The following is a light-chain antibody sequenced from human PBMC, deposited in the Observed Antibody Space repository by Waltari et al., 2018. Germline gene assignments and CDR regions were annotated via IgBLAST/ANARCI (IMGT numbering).Light chain of an antibody. V-gene: IGKV3D-20*01. CDR3: QQYGSSPPPVT. CDR1: QSVSSSY. CDR2: DAS. J-gene: IGKJ1*01. Sequence: EIVFTQSPASLSLSPGERATISCGASQSVSSSYLAWYQQKTGLAPRLLIYDASSRATGIPDRFSGSGSGTDFTLTISRLEPEDFAVYYCQQYGSSPPPVTFGQGTKVEIK.